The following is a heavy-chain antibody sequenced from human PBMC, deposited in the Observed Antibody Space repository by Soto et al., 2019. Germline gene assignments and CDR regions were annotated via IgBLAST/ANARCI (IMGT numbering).Heavy chain of an antibody. CDR3: AKAKYVSTSYYFDS. CDR1: GFTFSSYA. J-gene: IGHJ4*02. V-gene: IGHV3-23*01. D-gene: IGHD2-8*01. Sequence: HPGGSLRLSCAASGFTFSSYAMSWVRQAPGKGLEWVSGISGNGDSTYYADSMKGRFTISRDNSKNTLYLQMNSLRAEDTAVYYCAKAKYVSTSYYFDSWGQGTLVTVSS. CDR2: ISGNGDST.